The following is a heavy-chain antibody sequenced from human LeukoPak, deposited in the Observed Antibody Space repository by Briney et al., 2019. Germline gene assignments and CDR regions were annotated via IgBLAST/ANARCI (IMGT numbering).Heavy chain of an antibody. Sequence: PSETLSLTCSVSGGSISSYYWSWIRQPPGKGLEWIGYIYYSGSTNYNPSLKSRVTISVDTSKNQFSLKLSSVTAADTAVYYCVRVASSGRWFDPWGQGTLVTVSS. CDR3: VRVASSGRWFDP. V-gene: IGHV4-59*01. CDR1: GGSISSYY. CDR2: IYYSGST. D-gene: IGHD1-26*01. J-gene: IGHJ5*02.